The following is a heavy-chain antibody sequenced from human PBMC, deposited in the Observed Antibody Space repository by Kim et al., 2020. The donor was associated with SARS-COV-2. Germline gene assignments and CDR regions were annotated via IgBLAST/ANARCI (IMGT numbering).Heavy chain of an antibody. D-gene: IGHD6-13*01. CDR2: ISSSSSTI. CDR3: ARDPTGAAAGDDVEYYYGMDV. CDR1: GFTFSSYS. Sequence: GGSLRLSCAASGFTFSSYSMNWVRQAPGKGLEWVSYISSSSSTIYYADSVKGRFTISRDNAKNSLYLQMNSLRDEDTAVYYCARDPTGAAAGDDVEYYYGMDVWGQGTTVTVSS. J-gene: IGHJ6*02. V-gene: IGHV3-48*02.